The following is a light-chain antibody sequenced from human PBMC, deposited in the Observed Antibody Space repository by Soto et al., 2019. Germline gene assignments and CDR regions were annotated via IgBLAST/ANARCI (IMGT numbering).Light chain of an antibody. J-gene: IGKJ2*01. CDR2: GAS. Sequence: EIVLTQSPGTLSLSPGERATLSCRASQSVSSSYLAWYQHKPGQAPRLLIYGASSRATGIPDRFSGSGSGTDLTITISRLETEDFAVYYCQQYGSSPHTFGQGTKLEIK. V-gene: IGKV3-20*01. CDR3: QQYGSSPHT. CDR1: QSVSSSY.